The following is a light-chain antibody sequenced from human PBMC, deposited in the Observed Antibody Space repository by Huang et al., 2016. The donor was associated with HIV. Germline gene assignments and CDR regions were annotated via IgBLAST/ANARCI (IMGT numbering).Light chain of an antibody. CDR3: QQSYSIPS. CDR1: ESISSY. Sequence: DIQMTQSPSSLSASVGDRVTITCRSSESISSYLNWYKQKPGKGPKLLIYAADSLRSGVPSRFSGSGSGTDFTLTISSLQPEDFATYFCQQSYSIPSFGGGTKVDIK. J-gene: IGKJ4*01. CDR2: AAD. V-gene: IGKV1-39*01.